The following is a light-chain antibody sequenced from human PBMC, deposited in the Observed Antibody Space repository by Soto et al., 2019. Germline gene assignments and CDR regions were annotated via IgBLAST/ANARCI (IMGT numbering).Light chain of an antibody. J-gene: IGKJ3*01. Sequence: VLTQSPGTLSLSPGEGATLSCRASQSVSSNYLSWFQQKPGQAPRLLIYGASNRAAGIPDRFSGSGSGTDFTLTLSRLETEDFAVYYCQQYGSSPLTFGPGTKVDTK. CDR1: QSVSSNY. CDR2: GAS. CDR3: QQYGSSPLT. V-gene: IGKV3-20*01.